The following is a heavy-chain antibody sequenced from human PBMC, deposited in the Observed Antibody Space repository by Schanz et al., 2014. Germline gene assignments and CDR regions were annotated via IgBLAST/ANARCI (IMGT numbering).Heavy chain of an antibody. Sequence: VQLVESGGGLVQPGRSLRLSCAASGFTFSSYSMNWVRQAPGKGLDWVSYISSSSSNIYYSDSVKGRFTISRDNSKNTLFLQMNTLRAEDTAVFYCARDGARYSNYEYYSGMAVWGLGTTVTVSS. CDR2: ISSSSSNI. V-gene: IGHV3-48*01. J-gene: IGHJ6*02. CDR3: ARDGARYSNYEYYSGMAV. CDR1: GFTFSSYS. D-gene: IGHD4-4*01.